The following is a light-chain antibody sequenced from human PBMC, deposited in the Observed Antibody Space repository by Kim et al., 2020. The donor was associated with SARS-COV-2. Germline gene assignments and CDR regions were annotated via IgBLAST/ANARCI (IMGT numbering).Light chain of an antibody. J-gene: IGKJ1*01. CDR2: GAS. V-gene: IGKV3-20*01. CDR3: QQYGSSPPWT. Sequence: PGERATLSCSASQSVSSSYLAWYQQKPGQAPRLLIYGASSRATGIPDRCSGSGSGTDFTLTISRLEPEDFAVYYCQQYGSSPPWTFGQGTKVDIK. CDR1: QSVSSSY.